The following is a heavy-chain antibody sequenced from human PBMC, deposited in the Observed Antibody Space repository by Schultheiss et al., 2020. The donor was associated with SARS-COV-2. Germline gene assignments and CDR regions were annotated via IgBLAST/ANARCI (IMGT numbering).Heavy chain of an antibody. D-gene: IGHD3-3*01. Sequence: SETLSLTCAVYGGSFSGYYWSWIRQPPGKGLEWIGYIYYSGSTYYNPSLKSRVTISVDTSKNQFSLKLSSVTAADTAVYYCASMYYDFWSGYYPQGSYYGMDVWGQGTTVTVSS. CDR3: ASMYYDFWSGYYPQGSYYGMDV. V-gene: IGHV4-34*01. CDR2: IYYSGST. CDR1: GGSFSGYY. J-gene: IGHJ6*02.